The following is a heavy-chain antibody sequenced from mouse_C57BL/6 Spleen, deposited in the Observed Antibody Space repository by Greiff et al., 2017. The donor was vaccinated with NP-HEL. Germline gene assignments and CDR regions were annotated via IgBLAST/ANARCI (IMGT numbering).Heavy chain of an antibody. CDR2: ISDGGSYT. CDR3: AREALLEKWYFDY. CDR1: GFTFSSYA. D-gene: IGHD2-1*01. V-gene: IGHV5-4*01. J-gene: IGHJ2*01. Sequence: EVQRVESGGGLVKPGGSLKLSCAASGFTFSSYAMSWVRQTPEKRLEWVATISDGGSYTYYPDNVKGRFTISRDNAKNNLYLQMSHLKSEDTAMYYCAREALLEKWYFDYWGQGTTLTVSS.